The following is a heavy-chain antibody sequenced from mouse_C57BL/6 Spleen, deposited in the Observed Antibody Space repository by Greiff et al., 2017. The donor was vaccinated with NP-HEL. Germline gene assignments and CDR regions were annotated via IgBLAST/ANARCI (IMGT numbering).Heavy chain of an antibody. D-gene: IGHD1-1*01. J-gene: IGHJ2*01. CDR3: ARGEYSATVVEGFDY. Sequence: VQLQQSGAELVRPGTSVKVSCKASGYAFTNYLIEWVKQRPGQGLEWIGVINPGSGGTNYNEKFKGKATLTADKSSSTAYMQLSSLTSEDSAVYFCARGEYSATVVEGFDYWGQGTTLTVSS. V-gene: IGHV1-54*01. CDR2: INPGSGGT. CDR1: GYAFTNYL.